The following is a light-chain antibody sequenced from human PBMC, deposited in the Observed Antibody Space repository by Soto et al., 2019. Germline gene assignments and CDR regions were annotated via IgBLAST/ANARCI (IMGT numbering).Light chain of an antibody. J-gene: IGKJ4*01. Sequence: EIVLTQSPATLSLSPGERATLSCRASQSVSSYLAWYQQKPGQAPRLLIYDASNRATGIPARFSGSGSGTDXTLTISSLXPEDFAVYYCQQRSNWLTFGGGTKVEIK. CDR2: DAS. CDR3: QQRSNWLT. V-gene: IGKV3-11*01. CDR1: QSVSSY.